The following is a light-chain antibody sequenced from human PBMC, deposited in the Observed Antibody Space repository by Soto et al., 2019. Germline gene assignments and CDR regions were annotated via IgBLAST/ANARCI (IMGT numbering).Light chain of an antibody. CDR2: KAS. V-gene: IGKV1-5*03. Sequence: DIQMTQSPSTLSASVGDKVTITCRASQSISHWLAWYQQKPGKAPNLLIYKASSLESGVPSRFSGSGSGTEFTLTISSLQPDDFATYYCRHYNTYSPPYTFGQGTKLEIK. J-gene: IGKJ2*01. CDR3: RHYNTYSPPYT. CDR1: QSISHW.